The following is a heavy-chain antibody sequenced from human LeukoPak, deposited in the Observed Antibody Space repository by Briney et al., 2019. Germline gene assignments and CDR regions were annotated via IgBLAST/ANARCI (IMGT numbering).Heavy chain of an antibody. J-gene: IGHJ4*02. Sequence: PGGSLRLSCAASGFTFSSYTMSWAREAPGKGLEWVSSISSSINYIYHADSVKGRFTISRDDAQNSVYLQMNSLKDEDTAVYYCERSRTSYPYDKNLNFWGPGTLVIVSS. V-gene: IGHV3-21*01. CDR1: GFTFSSYT. D-gene: IGHD1-14*01. CDR2: ISSSINYI. CDR3: ERSRTSYPYDKNLNF.